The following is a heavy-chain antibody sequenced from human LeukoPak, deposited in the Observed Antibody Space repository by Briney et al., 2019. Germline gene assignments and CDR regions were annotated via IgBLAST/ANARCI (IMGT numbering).Heavy chain of an antibody. CDR3: ARDKPSIAVAGKGRWSEAFDI. J-gene: IGHJ3*02. D-gene: IGHD6-19*01. Sequence: PSETLSLTCTVSGGSISSYYWSWIRQPPGKGLEWIGYIYTSGSTNYNPSLKSRVTMSVDTSKNQFSLKLSSVAAADTAVYYCARDKPSIAVAGKGRWSEAFDIWGQGTMVTVSS. CDR1: GGSISSYY. V-gene: IGHV4-4*08. CDR2: IYTSGST.